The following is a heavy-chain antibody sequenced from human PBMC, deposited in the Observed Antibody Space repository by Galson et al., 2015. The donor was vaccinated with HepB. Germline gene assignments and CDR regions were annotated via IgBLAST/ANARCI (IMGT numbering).Heavy chain of an antibody. CDR3: ARDPPNIVVVPEKVGGAFDI. V-gene: IGHV3-48*02. Sequence: SLRLSCAASGFTFSSYSMNWVRQAPGKGLEWVSYISSSSSTIYYADSVKGRFTISRDNAKNSLYLQMNSLRDEDTAVYYCARDPPNIVVVPEKVGGAFDIWGQRTMVPVSS. CDR2: ISSSSSTI. J-gene: IGHJ3*02. D-gene: IGHD2-2*01. CDR1: GFTFSSYS.